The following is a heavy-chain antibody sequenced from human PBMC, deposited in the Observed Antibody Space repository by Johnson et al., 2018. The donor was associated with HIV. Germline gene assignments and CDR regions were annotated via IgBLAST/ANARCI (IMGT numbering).Heavy chain of an antibody. CDR3: ARERHGYNWGHDAFDI. D-gene: IGHD5-24*01. V-gene: IGHV3-30*04. Sequence: QVQLVESGGGVVQPGRSLRLSCAASGFTFSSYAMHWVRQAPGKGLEWVALISYDGSNKYYADSVKGRFTFSRDHSKNTLYLQMNSLRAEDTAVYYCARERHGYNWGHDAFDIWGQGTMVAVSS. CDR2: ISYDGSNK. J-gene: IGHJ3*02. CDR1: GFTFSSYA.